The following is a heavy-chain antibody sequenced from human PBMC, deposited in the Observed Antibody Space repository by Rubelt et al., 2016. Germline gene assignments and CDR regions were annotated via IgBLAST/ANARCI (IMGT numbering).Heavy chain of an antibody. V-gene: IGHV1-18*01. D-gene: IGHD2-2*01. J-gene: IGHJ5*02. CDR3: ARGYCSSANCLFNWFDP. CDR1: GYTLTTYG. Sequence: QVQLVQSGAEVKKPGASVKVSCKASGYTLTTYGISWVRQAPGQGLEWMGWIRTYNGNTNYAQKRQSKVTMTTDTSTSTAYMELRSLRSDDTAMYFCARGYCSSANCLFNWFDPWGQGTLVTVSS. CDR2: IRTYNGNT.